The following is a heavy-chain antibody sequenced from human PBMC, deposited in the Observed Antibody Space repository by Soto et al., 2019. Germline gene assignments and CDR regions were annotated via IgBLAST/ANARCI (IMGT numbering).Heavy chain of an antibody. J-gene: IGHJ6*02. CDR2: IMPVFRRP. Sequence: SVNVSCKASGGTFRTSAVSWVRQAPGQGLEWVGGIMPVFRRPKYAQNFQDRATITADESTSTAYMELNSLKSDDTAVYYCARDKDRLQLGGNYYFILDVWGQGTAVTVSS. V-gene: IGHV1-69*13. CDR3: ARDKDRLQLGGNYYFILDV. D-gene: IGHD1-1*01. CDR1: GGTFRTSA.